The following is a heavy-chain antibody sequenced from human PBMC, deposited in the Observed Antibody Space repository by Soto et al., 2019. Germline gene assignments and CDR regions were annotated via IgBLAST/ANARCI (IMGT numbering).Heavy chain of an antibody. Sequence: QVQLVQSGAEVKKPGSSVKVPCKASGGTFSSYAISWVRQAPGQGLEWMGGIIPIFGTANYAQKVQGRVTITADESTSTAYMELSSLRSEETDVYYCARIRGTVTTEQGDYWGQGTLVTVSS. D-gene: IGHD4-17*01. V-gene: IGHV1-69*01. CDR1: GGTFSSYA. CDR3: ARIRGTVTTEQGDY. CDR2: IIPIFGTA. J-gene: IGHJ4*02.